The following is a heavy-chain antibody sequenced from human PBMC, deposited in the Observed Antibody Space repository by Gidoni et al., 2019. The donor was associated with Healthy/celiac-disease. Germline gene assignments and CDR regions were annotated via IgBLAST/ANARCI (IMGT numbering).Heavy chain of an antibody. J-gene: IGHJ2*01. CDR3: ARGRSRLPKSGAVAGSSRWYFDL. D-gene: IGHD6-19*01. V-gene: IGHV4-34*01. CDR1: GGSFSGYY. Sequence: QVQLQQWGAGLLKPSETLSLTCAVYGGSFSGYYWSWIRQPPGKGLEWIGEINHSGSTNYNPSLKSRVTISVDTSKNQFSLKLSSVTAADTAVYYCARGRSRLPKSGAVAGSSRWYFDLWGRGTLVTVSS. CDR2: INHSGST.